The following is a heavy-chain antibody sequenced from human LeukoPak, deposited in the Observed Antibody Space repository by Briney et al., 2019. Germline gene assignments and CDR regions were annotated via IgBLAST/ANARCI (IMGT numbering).Heavy chain of an antibody. CDR3: ARDLGYYGSYYYGMDV. Sequence: SETLSLTCTVSGGSISSSSYYWGWIRQPPGKGLEWIGSIYYSGSTYYNPSLKSRVTISVDTSKNQFSLKLSSVTAADTAVYYCARDLGYYGSYYYGMDVWGQGTTVTVSS. CDR2: IYYSGST. D-gene: IGHD3-10*01. CDR1: GGSISSSSYY. V-gene: IGHV4-39*07. J-gene: IGHJ6*02.